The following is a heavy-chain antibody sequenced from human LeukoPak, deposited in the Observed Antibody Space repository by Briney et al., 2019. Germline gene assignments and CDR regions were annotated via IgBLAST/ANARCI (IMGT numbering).Heavy chain of an antibody. D-gene: IGHD4-17*01. CDR3: AKGQRNYGAFDY. CDR1: GFTLGTYA. J-gene: IGHJ4*02. V-gene: IGHV3-23*01. Sequence: PGRSLRLSCAASGFTLGTYAMSWVRQAPGKGLECVSSITSSGISTLYADSVRGRFTIPRDTSKNTLYLQMNSLRAEDTAIYYCAKGQRNYGAFDYWGQGTLVTVSP. CDR2: ITSSGIST.